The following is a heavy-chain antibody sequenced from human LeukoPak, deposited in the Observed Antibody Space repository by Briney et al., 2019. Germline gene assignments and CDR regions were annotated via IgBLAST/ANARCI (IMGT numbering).Heavy chain of an antibody. CDR2: VYYSGSA. J-gene: IGHJ4*02. CDR1: GGSISSFY. CDR3: AGGTYYYFDY. D-gene: IGHD1-26*01. V-gene: IGHV4-59*01. Sequence: PSETLSLTCTVSGGSISSFYWSWIRQPPGKGLEWIGCVYYSGSAHYNPSLKSRVTISVDTSKNQFSLKLSSVTAADTAVYYCAGGTYYYFDYWGQGTLVTVSS.